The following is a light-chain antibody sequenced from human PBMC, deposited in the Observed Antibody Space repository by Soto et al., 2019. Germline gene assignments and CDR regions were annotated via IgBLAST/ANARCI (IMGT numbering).Light chain of an antibody. V-gene: IGLV7-46*01. J-gene: IGLJ2*01. CDR1: TGAVTSDHY. CDR3: LLSYSGARV. CDR2: DTS. Sequence: QTVVTQEPSLTVSPGGTVTLTCGSSTGAVTSDHYPYWFQQKPGRAPRTLIYDTSNKSSWTPARFSGSLLGGKSALTLSGAQPEDEADYYCLLSYSGARVFGGGTKVTVL.